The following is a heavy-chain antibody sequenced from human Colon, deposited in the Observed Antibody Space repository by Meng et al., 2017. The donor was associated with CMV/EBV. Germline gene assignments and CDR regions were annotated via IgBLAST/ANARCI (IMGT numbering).Heavy chain of an antibody. Sequence: VQLQQWGVEHLKHSCTLSPTCAVYGEAFRCYYRTCSRHPPRRVLEWIGESYYTGSTNYSPSLKRLVTISLDTTKNHFAQKLNSLTADNTAVYYSARATKSSCWEVLDYWGHGTLVTVSS. CDR3: ARATKSSCWEVLDY. D-gene: IGHD2-2*01. V-gene: IGHV4-34*01. J-gene: IGHJ4*01. CDR2: SYYTGST. CDR1: GEAFRCYY.